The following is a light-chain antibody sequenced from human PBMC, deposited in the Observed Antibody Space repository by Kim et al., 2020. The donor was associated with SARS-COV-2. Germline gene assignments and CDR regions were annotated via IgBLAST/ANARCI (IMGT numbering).Light chain of an antibody. Sequence: SASVGNRVTITCRASQGISTELAWYQQRQGRPPKLLIYDASSLESGVPSRFSGSGSGTTFTLTINTLQPEDFATYFCQQFNHYPLTFGGGTKVEI. V-gene: IGKV1D-13*01. CDR1: QGISTE. J-gene: IGKJ4*01. CDR3: QQFNHYPLT. CDR2: DAS.